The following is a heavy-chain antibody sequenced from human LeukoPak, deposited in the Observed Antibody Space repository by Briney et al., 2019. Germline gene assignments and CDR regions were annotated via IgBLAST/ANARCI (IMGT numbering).Heavy chain of an antibody. Sequence: GGSLRLSCAASGFTFSSYSMNWVRQAPGKGLEWVSHISSGSSAINYADSVKGRFTISRDNARNSLFPQMNSLRDEDTAVYYCARDLGYNDDYWGQGTLVTVSS. D-gene: IGHD5-18*01. CDR3: ARDLGYNDDY. J-gene: IGHJ4*02. CDR1: GFTFSSYS. CDR2: ISSGSSAI. V-gene: IGHV3-48*02.